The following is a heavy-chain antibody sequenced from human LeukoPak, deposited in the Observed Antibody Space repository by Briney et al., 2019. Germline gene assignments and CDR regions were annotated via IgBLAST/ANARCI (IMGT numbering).Heavy chain of an antibody. V-gene: IGHV3-23*01. J-gene: IGHJ4*02. Sequence: GGSLRLSCAASGFTFSSYAMSWVRQAPGKGLEWVSAISGSGGSTYYADSVKGRFTISRDNSKNTLYLQMNSLRAEDTAVYCCAKGYCTNGVCYPSHFDYWGQRTLVTVSS. CDR2: ISGSGGST. CDR3: AKGYCTNGVCYPSHFDY. CDR1: GFTFSSYA. D-gene: IGHD2-8*01.